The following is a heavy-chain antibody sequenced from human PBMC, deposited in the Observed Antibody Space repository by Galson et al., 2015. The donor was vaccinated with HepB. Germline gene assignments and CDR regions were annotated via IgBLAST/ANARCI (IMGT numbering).Heavy chain of an antibody. CDR2: ISGSGGST. D-gene: IGHD3-22*01. Sequence: SLRLSCAASGFTFSSYAMSWVRQAPGKGLEWVSAISGSGGSTYYADSVKGRFTISRDNSKNTLYLQMNSLRAEDTAVYYCAKDPWAHYDSSGKVRGQGTLVTVSS. J-gene: IGHJ4*02. CDR1: GFTFSSYA. V-gene: IGHV3-23*01. CDR3: AKDPWAHYDSSGKV.